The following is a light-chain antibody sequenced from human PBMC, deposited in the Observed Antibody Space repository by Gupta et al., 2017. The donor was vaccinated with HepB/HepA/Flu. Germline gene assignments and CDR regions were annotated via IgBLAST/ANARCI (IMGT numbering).Light chain of an antibody. J-gene: IGKJ2*01. CDR2: EAS. CDR3: QQRHSTPHT. CDR1: QTINTF. Sequence: DIQMTQSPSSLSTSIGDRVTITCRASQTINTFLNWYQQKPGEAPRLLIYEASTVHAGVPSRFSGSGSETDFTLTINSLQPEDFATYFCQQRHSTPHTFGQGTKMEIK. V-gene: IGKV1-39*01.